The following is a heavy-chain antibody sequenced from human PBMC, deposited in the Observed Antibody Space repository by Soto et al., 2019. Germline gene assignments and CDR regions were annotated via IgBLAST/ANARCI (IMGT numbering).Heavy chain of an antibody. J-gene: IGHJ6*02. D-gene: IGHD5-12*01. V-gene: IGHV4-28*03. Sequence: ETLSLTCAVSGYSISSSNWWGWIRQPPGKGLEWIGYIYYSGTTYYNPSLKSRVTMSVDTSKNQFSLKLTSVTAVDTAVYYCARGPWQAYYYYYYGMDVWGQGTTVT. CDR3: ARGPWQAYYYYYYGMDV. CDR1: GYSISSSNW. CDR2: IYYSGTT.